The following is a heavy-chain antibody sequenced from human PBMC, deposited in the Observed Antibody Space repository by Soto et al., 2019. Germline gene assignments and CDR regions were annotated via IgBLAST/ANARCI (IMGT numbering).Heavy chain of an antibody. CDR3: ATDPRYYYDSSGYYFGMDV. CDR2: FDPEDGET. D-gene: IGHD3-22*01. J-gene: IGHJ6*02. V-gene: IGHV1-24*01. Sequence: GASVKVSCKVSGYTLTELSMHCVRQAPGKGLEWMGGFDPEDGETIYAQKFQGRVTMTEDTSTDTAYMELSSLRSEDTAVYYCATDPRYYYDSSGYYFGMDVWGQGTTVTVSS. CDR1: GYTLTELS.